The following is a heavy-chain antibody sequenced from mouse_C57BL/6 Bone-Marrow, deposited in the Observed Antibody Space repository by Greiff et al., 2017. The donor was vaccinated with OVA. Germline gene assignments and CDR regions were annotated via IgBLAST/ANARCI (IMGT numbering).Heavy chain of an antibody. CDR1: GFNIKDDY. CDR3: TTTYFDY. Sequence: VQLQQSGAELVRPGASVKLSCTASGFNIKDDYMHWVKQRPEQGLEWIGWIDPENGDTEYASKFQGKATITADTSSNTAYLQLSSLTSEDTAVYYCTTTYFDYWGHGTTLTVSS. J-gene: IGHJ2*01. V-gene: IGHV14-4*01. CDR2: IDPENGDT.